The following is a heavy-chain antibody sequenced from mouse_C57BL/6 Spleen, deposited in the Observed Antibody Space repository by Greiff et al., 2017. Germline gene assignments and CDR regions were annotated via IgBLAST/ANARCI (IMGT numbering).Heavy chain of an antibody. CDR3: ASYEGCYPYYLDY. CDR1: GYTFTSYW. CDR2: IDPSDSDT. Sequence: QVQLQQPGAELVKPGASVKLSCKASGYTFTSYWMQWVKQRPGQGLEWIGGIDPSDSDTNYNKKFKGKATLTVYKSSSTAYMQLSSLTSEDSAVYYCASYEGCYPYYLDYGGQGTTLTVSS. V-gene: IGHV1-50*01. J-gene: IGHJ2*01. D-gene: IGHD2-3*01.